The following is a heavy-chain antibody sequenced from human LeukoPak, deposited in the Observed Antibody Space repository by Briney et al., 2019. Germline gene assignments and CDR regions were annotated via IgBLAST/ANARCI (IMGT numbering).Heavy chain of an antibody. Sequence: PVGSLRLSCAASGFTFSSYAMSWVCQAPGRGLEWVSAISGGGGSKYYADSVKGRFTIYRDNSKNTLYLQMNSLRAEDTAVYYCAKPVPRGYSGYDHYYYYGMDVWGQGTTVTVSS. J-gene: IGHJ6*02. CDR1: GFTFSSYA. V-gene: IGHV3-23*01. CDR2: ISGGGGSK. D-gene: IGHD5-12*01. CDR3: AKPVPRGYSGYDHYYYYGMDV.